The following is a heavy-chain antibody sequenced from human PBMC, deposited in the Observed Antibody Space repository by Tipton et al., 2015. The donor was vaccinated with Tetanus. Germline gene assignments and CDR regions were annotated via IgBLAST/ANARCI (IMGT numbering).Heavy chain of an antibody. D-gene: IGHD2-2*01. CDR3: ARSIVVVPAAGYYFDS. V-gene: IGHV4-30-2*01. Sequence: TLSLTCAVSGGSISSGGYSWSWIRQPPGKGLEWIGYIYHSGSTYYNPSLKSRVTISVDRSKNQFSLKLSSVTAADTAVYYCARSIVVVPAAGYYFDSWGQGPLVTVSS. CDR1: GGSISSGGYS. J-gene: IGHJ4*02. CDR2: IYHSGST.